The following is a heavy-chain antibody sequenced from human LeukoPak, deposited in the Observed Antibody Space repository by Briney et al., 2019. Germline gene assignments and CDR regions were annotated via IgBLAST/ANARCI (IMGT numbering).Heavy chain of an antibody. J-gene: IGHJ4*02. CDR2: IYTGGTT. V-gene: IGHV3-53*01. Sequence: GGSLRLSCAASGLTVSSNYMSWVRQAPGKGLEWVSVIYTGGTTFYADSVRGRFTISRDNSKNTLYLQMNSLRAEDTAVYYCARGASARQDYWGQGTLVTVSS. CDR1: GLTVSSNY. D-gene: IGHD2-2*01. CDR3: ARGASARQDY.